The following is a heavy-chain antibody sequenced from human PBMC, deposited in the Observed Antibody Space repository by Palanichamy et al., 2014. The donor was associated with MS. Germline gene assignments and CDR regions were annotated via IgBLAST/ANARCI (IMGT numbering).Heavy chain of an antibody. D-gene: IGHD2-2*01. CDR2: ISSSGGTL. V-gene: IGHV3-48*03. J-gene: IGHJ4*02. Sequence: ISSSGGTLYYADSVKGRFTISRDNAKNSLYLQMNSLRAEDTALYYCARRYCSSTSCLIDYWGQGTLVTVSS. CDR3: ARRYCSSTSCLIDY.